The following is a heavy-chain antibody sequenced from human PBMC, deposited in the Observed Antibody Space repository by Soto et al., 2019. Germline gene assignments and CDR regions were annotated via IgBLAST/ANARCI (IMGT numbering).Heavy chain of an antibody. Sequence: ASVKVSCKSSGFTLNDFGVSWVRQAPGQGLEWMGWISGYDGNTNFAQKYEGRVTMTIDSSTSTAYMELRNLRSDDTAMYYCAREKWFGQTPFDSWGQGTLVTVSS. D-gene: IGHD3-10*01. CDR2: ISGYDGNT. V-gene: IGHV1-18*01. CDR3: AREKWFGQTPFDS. J-gene: IGHJ4*02. CDR1: GFTLNDFG.